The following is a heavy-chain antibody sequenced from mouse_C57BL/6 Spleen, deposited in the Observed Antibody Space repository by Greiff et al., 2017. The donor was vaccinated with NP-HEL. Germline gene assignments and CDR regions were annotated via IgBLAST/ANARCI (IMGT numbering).Heavy chain of an antibody. CDR3: ARRYYDYDDY. J-gene: IGHJ2*01. D-gene: IGHD2-4*01. V-gene: IGHV1-50*01. Sequence: QVQLQQSGAELVKPGASVKLSCKASGYTFTSYWMQWVKQRPGQGLEWIGEIDPSDSYTNYNQKFKGKATLTVDTSSSTAYMQLSSLTSEDSAVYYCARRYYDYDDYWGQGTTLTVSS. CDR2: IDPSDSYT. CDR1: GYTFTSYW.